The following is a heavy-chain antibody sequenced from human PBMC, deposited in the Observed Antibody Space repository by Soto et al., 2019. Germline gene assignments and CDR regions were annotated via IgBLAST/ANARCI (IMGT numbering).Heavy chain of an antibody. CDR1: GGSISSGSYY. CDR2: IYYTRRT. CDR3: ARLPVLVTAIWFDP. J-gene: IGHJ5*02. Sequence: SETLSLTCTVSGGSISSGSYYWGWIRQPPGKGLEWIGSIYYTRRTYNNPYLKSRVTMSVDTSKNQFSLRLSSVTAADTAVYYCARLPVLVTAIWFDPWGQGTLGTVSS. D-gene: IGHD2-21*02. V-gene: IGHV4-39*01.